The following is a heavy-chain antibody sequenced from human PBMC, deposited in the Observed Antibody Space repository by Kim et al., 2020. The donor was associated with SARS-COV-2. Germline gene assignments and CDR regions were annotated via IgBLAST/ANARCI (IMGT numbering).Heavy chain of an antibody. J-gene: IGHJ4*02. CDR3: FYDSSGYYGY. V-gene: IGHV3-15*01. CDR2: TT. Sequence: TTDYAAPVKGRFTISRDDSKNTLYLQMNSLKTEDTAVYYCFYDSSGYYGYWGQGTLVTVSS. D-gene: IGHD3-22*01.